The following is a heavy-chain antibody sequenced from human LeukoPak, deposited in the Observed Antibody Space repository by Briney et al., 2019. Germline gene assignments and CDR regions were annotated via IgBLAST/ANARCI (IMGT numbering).Heavy chain of an antibody. J-gene: IGHJ4*02. CDR2: INHSGST. CDR3: ARARGRRAATLHY. CDR1: GGSFSGYY. D-gene: IGHD6-13*01. Sequence: SETLSLTCAVYGGSFSGYYWSWIRQPPGKGLEWIGEINHSGSTNYNPSPKSRVTISVDTSKNQFSLKLSSVTAADTAVYYCARARGRRAATLHYWGQGTLVTVSS. V-gene: IGHV4-34*01.